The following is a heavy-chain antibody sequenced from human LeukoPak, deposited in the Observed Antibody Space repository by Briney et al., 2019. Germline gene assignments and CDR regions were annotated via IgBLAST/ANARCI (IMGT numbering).Heavy chain of an antibody. CDR2: THYSGST. V-gene: IGHV4-39*07. D-gene: IGHD2-2*01. CDR3: VRTRLSDHIVPAAERADDACDM. Sequence: ASETLSLTCTVSGGSISSSRYYWGWIRQPPGKGLEWIGSTHYSGSTYYNPSLKSRVTVSVDTSENQFSLKLSSVAAADTAVYFCVRTRLSDHIVPAAERADDACDMWGQGTMVTVSS. J-gene: IGHJ3*02. CDR1: GGSISSSRYY.